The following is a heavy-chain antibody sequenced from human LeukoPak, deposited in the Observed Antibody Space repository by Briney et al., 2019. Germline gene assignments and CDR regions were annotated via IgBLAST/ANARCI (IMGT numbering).Heavy chain of an antibody. CDR3: ARAQNYDFWSGYYE. D-gene: IGHD3-3*01. V-gene: IGHV4-34*01. Sequence: SETLSLTCAVYGGSFSGYYWSWIRQPPGKGLEWIGEINHSGSTNYNPSLKSRVTISVDTSKNQFSLKLSSVTAADTAVYYCARAQNYDFWSGYYEWGKGTLVTVSS. CDR1: GGSFSGYY. J-gene: IGHJ4*02. CDR2: INHSGST.